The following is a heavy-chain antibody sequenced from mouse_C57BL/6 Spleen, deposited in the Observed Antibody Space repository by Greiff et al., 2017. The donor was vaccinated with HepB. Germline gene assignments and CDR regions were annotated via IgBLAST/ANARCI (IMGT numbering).Heavy chain of an antibody. V-gene: IGHV5-6-3*01. CDR2: INSNGGST. CDR1: GFTFSSYG. Sequence: EVQLVESGGGLVQPGGSLKLSCAASGFTFSSYGMSWVRQTPDKRLELVATINSNGGSTYYSDSVKGRFTISRDNAKNTLYLQISSLKSADTAMYYCARMARTINWGQGTTLTVSS. J-gene: IGHJ2*01. CDR3: ARMARTIN.